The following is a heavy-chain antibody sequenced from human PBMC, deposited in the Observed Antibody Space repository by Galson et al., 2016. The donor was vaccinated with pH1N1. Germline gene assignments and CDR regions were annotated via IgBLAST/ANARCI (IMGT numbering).Heavy chain of an antibody. CDR2: ISWNNGSM. Sequence: SLRLSCAASGFTFDDYAMHWVRHAPGKGLEWVSGISWNNGSMDYADSVKGRFTISRDNAKNSLFLQMNSLRAEDTALYYCAKVGGFYYGTFDYWGQGTLVTVSS. CDR3: AKVGGFYYGTFDY. J-gene: IGHJ4*02. V-gene: IGHV3-9*01. CDR1: GFTFDDYA. D-gene: IGHD1-26*01.